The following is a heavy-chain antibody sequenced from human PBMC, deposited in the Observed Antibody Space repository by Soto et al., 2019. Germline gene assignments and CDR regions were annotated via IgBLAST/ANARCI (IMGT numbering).Heavy chain of an antibody. J-gene: IGHJ6*02. CDR1: GFTFSSYA. CDR2: ISYDGSNK. Sequence: QVQLVESGGGVVQPGRSLRLSCAASGFTFSSYAMHWVRQAPGKGLEWVAVISYDGSNKYYADSVKGRFTISRDNSKNTLYLKMNSLRAEDTAVYYCARDLTGTTYYYYGMDVWGQGTTVTVSS. CDR3: ARDLTGTTYYYYGMDV. V-gene: IGHV3-30-3*01. D-gene: IGHD1-20*01.